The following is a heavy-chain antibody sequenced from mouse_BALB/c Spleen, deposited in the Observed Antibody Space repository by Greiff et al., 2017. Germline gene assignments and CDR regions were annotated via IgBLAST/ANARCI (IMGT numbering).Heavy chain of an antibody. CDR1: GFNIKDTY. J-gene: IGHJ3*01. CDR3: ASSWFAY. CDR2: IDPENGNT. Sequence: VQLQQSGAELVKPGASVKLSCTASGFNIKDTYMHWVKQRPEQGLEWIGWIDPENGNTIYDPKFQGKASITADTSSNTAYLQLSSLTSEDTAVYYCASSWFAYWGQGTLVTVSA. V-gene: IGHV14-3*02.